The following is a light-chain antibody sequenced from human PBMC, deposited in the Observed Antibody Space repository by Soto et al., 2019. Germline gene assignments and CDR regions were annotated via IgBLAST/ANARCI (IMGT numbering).Light chain of an antibody. CDR1: SSNIGSNT. CDR3: AAWDDSLNGPA. Sequence: QSVLTQPPSASGTPGQRVTVSCSGSSSNIGSNTVNWYQQLPGTAPKLLIYSNNQRPSGVPDRFSGSKSGTSASLAISGLQSEDEDDYYCAAWDDSLNGPAFGGGTQLTVL. V-gene: IGLV1-44*01. CDR2: SNN. J-gene: IGLJ7*01.